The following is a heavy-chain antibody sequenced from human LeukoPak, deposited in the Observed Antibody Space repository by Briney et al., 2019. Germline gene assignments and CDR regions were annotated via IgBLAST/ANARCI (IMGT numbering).Heavy chain of an antibody. CDR2: INHSGST. CDR3: ARVPRLIHGSGSYYPVYYYMDV. V-gene: IGHV4-34*01. Sequence: SETLSLTCAVYGGSFSGYYWSWIRQPPGKGLEWIGEINHSGSTNYNPSLKSRVTISVDTSKNQFSLKLSSVTAADTAVYYCARVPRLIHGSGSYYPVYYYMDVWGKGTTVTISS. D-gene: IGHD3-10*01. J-gene: IGHJ6*03. CDR1: GGSFSGYY.